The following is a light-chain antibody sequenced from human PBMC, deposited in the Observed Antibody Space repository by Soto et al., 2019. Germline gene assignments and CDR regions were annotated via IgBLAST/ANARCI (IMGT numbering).Light chain of an antibody. Sequence: DIVMTQSPDSLAVSLGERATINCKSSQSVLYSSNNKHYLAWYQQKPGQPPKLLIYWASTRESGVPDRFSGSGSGTDFTLTISSLQAVDVAVYYCQQYYSAPWTFGQGTKVEIK. J-gene: IGKJ1*01. CDR1: QSVLYSSNNKHY. V-gene: IGKV4-1*01. CDR2: WAS. CDR3: QQYYSAPWT.